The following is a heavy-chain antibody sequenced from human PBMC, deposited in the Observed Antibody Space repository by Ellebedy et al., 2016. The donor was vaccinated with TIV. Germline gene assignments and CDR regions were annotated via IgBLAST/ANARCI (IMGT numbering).Heavy chain of an antibody. J-gene: IGHJ4*02. D-gene: IGHD2-21*02. V-gene: IGHV3-74*01. Sequence: GESLKISXAASGFAFSTYWMHWVRQIPGKGLVWILRIDRDGGTTKYADSVKGRFTISRDNAKNTVYLQMNSLRAEDTALYYCARGNYCGGDCYPTQSGIFDYWGQGTLVTVSS. CDR1: GFAFSTYW. CDR3: ARGNYCGGDCYPTQSGIFDY. CDR2: IDRDGGTT.